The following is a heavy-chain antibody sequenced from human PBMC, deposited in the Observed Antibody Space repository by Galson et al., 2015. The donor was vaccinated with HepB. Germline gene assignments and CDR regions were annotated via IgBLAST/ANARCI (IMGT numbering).Heavy chain of an antibody. J-gene: IGHJ4*02. CDR2: TYYRSQWYN. CDR1: GDSVSSTTAS. V-gene: IGHV6-1*01. D-gene: IGHD1-1*01. Sequence: CAISGDSVSSTTASWTWIRQSPSRGLEWLGRTYYRSQWYNEYALSVRGRITIDPDISKNQFSLQLDSVTPEDTAVYYCARWDTGRDYWGQGTLVTVSS. CDR3: ARWDTGRDY.